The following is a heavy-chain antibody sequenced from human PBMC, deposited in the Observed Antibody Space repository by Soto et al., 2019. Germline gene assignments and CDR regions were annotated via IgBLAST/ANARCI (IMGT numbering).Heavy chain of an antibody. D-gene: IGHD5-12*01. CDR2: ISAYNGNT. J-gene: IGHJ4*02. V-gene: IGHV1-18*04. CDR3: AREGNGYNQIPFDY. CDR1: GYTFTSYG. Sequence: ASVKVSGKASGYTFTSYGISWVRQAPGQGLEWMGWISAYNGNTNYAQKLQGRVTMTTDTSTSTAYMELRSLRSDDTAVYYCAREGNGYNQIPFDYWGQGTLVTVSS.